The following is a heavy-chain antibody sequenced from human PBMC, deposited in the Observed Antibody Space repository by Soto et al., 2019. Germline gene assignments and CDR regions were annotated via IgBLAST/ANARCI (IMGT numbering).Heavy chain of an antibody. V-gene: IGHV3-73*02. J-gene: IGHJ4*02. CDR1: GFIFSGSA. D-gene: IGHD6-19*01. Sequence: EVHLVQSGGGLVQPGGSLKLSCAASGFIFSGSAMHWVRQASGKGLEWVGRIGRKAKNYATEYGASVEGRFTISRDDSKNTTFLLMSSLKSEATAVYFGVRQWLVVSPLDHWGQGTLVTVSS. CDR2: IGRKAKNYAT. CDR3: VRQWLVVSPLDH.